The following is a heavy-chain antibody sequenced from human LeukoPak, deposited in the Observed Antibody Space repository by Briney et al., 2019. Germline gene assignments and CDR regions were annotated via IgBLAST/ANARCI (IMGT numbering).Heavy chain of an antibody. CDR1: GITLRSSG. J-gene: IGHJ4*02. D-gene: IGHD3-3*01. CDR3: ARDGSFWRGYPYYFDY. Sequence: GGPLRLPCAVLGITLRSSGTHGVGQAPGKGREGVAIIWYDGSNKYYADSAKGQFTISRDNSKNTLYLQVNSLRAEDTAVYSSARDGSFWRGYPYYFDYWGQGTLVTVSS. V-gene: IGHV3-33*01. CDR2: IWYDGSNK.